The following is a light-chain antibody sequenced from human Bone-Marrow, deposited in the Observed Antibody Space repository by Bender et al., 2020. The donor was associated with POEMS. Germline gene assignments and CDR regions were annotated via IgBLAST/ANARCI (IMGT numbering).Light chain of an antibody. CDR2: DDS. V-gene: IGLV3-21*02. J-gene: IGLJ3*02. Sequence: SYVLTQPPSVSLAPGQTARITCGGNNLATYSVHWYQQKPGQAPVLVVYDDSDRPSGIPERFSGSNSGNTATLTISRVEDGDEADYYCQVLDTNSDPLFGGGTKLTVL. CDR1: NLATYS. CDR3: QVLDTNSDPL.